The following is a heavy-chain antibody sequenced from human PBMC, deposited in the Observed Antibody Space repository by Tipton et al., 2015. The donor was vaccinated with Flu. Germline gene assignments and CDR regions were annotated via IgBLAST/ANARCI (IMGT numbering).Heavy chain of an antibody. V-gene: IGHV3-9*01. J-gene: IGHJ6*02. CDR2: ISWNSGNI. CDR3: AKEEGYGSGHYAFDV. CDR1: GFTFGDFA. D-gene: IGHD3-10*01. Sequence: SLRLSCAASGFTFGDFAMHWVRRAPGKGLEWVSGISWNSGNIAYVDAVEGRFTISRDNAKNSLYLQMNSLRGDDTAFYYCAKEEGYGSGHYAFDVWGRGTTVIVS.